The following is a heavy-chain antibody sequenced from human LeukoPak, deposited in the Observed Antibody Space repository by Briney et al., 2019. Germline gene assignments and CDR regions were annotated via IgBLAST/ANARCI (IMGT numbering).Heavy chain of an antibody. J-gene: IGHJ5*02. CDR3: ARLTVPLRFDP. D-gene: IGHD2-2*01. CDR1: GGSLSDYY. Sequence: SETLSLTCTVSGGSLSDYYWTWVRQPPGKGLEWIGYIYYSGSTNYNPSLKSRVTISVDTSKNQFSLKLNSVSAADTAVYYCARLTVPLRFDPWGQGTLVTVSS. V-gene: IGHV4-59*01. CDR2: IYYSGST.